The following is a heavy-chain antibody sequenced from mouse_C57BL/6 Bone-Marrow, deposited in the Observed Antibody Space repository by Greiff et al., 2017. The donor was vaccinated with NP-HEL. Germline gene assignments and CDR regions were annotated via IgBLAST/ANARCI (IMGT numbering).Heavy chain of an antibody. J-gene: IGHJ1*03. V-gene: IGHV1-18*01. CDR2: INPNNGGT. CDR3: ARTNPFYYYEYFDV. Sequence: EVQLQQSGPELVKPGASVKIPCKASGYTFTDYNMDWVKQSHGKSLEWIGDINPNNGGTIYNQKFKGKATLTVDKSSSTAYMELRSLTSEDTAVYYCARTNPFYYYEYFDVWGTGTTVTVSS. CDR1: GYTFTDYN. D-gene: IGHD1-1*01.